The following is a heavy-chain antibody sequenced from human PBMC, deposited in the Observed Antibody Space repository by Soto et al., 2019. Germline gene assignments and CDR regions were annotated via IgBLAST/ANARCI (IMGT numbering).Heavy chain of an antibody. Sequence: SGGSLRLSCAASGFTFSSYGMHWVRQAPGKGLEWVAVISNDGSNKYYADSVKGRFTISRDNSKNTLYLQMNSLRAEDTAVYYCAKDSRWGTYDSSGYYFDYWGQGTLVTVSS. CDR3: AKDSRWGTYDSSGYYFDY. CDR2: ISNDGSNK. CDR1: GFTFSSYG. V-gene: IGHV3-30*18. J-gene: IGHJ4*02. D-gene: IGHD3-22*01.